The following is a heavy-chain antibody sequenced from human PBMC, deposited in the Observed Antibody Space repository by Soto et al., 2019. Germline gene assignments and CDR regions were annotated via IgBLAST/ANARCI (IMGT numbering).Heavy chain of an antibody. D-gene: IGHD5-18*01. CDR1: GFTFSSYG. CDR2: ISYDGSNK. Sequence: GGSLRLSCAASGFTFSSYGMHWVRQAPGKGLEWVAVISYDGSNKYYADSVKGRFTISRDNSKNTLYLQMNSLRAEDTAVYYCAKGFRIQLWSLFDYWGQGTLVTVSS. V-gene: IGHV3-30*18. CDR3: AKGFRIQLWSLFDY. J-gene: IGHJ4*02.